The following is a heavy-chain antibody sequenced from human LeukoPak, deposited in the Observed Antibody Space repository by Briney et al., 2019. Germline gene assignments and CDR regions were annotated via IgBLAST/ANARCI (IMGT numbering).Heavy chain of an antibody. Sequence: GGSLGLSCAASGFVFSNYWMSWVRQAPGKGLEWVANIKPDGTEKYYVDSLKGRFTISRDNVKNSLYLQMNSLRVEDTAVYYCARGGNSSWDYWGQGALVTVSS. J-gene: IGHJ4*02. CDR2: IKPDGTEK. D-gene: IGHD5-24*01. V-gene: IGHV3-7*01. CDR3: ARGGNSSWDY. CDR1: GFVFSNYW.